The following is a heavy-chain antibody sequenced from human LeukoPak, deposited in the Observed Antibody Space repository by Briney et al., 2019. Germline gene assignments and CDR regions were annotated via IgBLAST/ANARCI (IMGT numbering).Heavy chain of an antibody. D-gene: IGHD6-19*01. J-gene: IGHJ6*02. CDR1: GFTFSSYG. CDR2: ISYDGSNK. V-gene: IGHV3-30*03. Sequence: GRSLRLPCAASGFTFSSYGMHWVRQAPGKGLEWVAVISYDGSNKGYADSVKGRFTLSRDNAKNSLYLQMNSLRAEDTAVYYCARDPSSGWYGMDVWGQGTTVTVSS. CDR3: ARDPSSGWYGMDV.